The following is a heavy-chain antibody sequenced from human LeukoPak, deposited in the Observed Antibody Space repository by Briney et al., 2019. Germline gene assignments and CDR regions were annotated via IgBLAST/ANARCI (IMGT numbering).Heavy chain of an antibody. CDR3: ARGRSVLRFLPPFDY. V-gene: IGHV4-34*01. CDR1: GGSFSGYY. CDR2: INHSGST. J-gene: IGHJ4*02. Sequence: KPSETLSLTCAVYGGSFSGYYWSWIRQPPGKGLEWIGEINHSGSTNYNPSLKSRVTISVDTSKNQFSLKLSSVTAADTAVYYCARGRSVLRFLPPFDYWGQGTLVTVSS. D-gene: IGHD3-3*01.